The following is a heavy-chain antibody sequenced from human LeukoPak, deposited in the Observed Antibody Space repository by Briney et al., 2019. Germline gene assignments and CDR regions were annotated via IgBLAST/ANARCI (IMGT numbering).Heavy chain of an antibody. D-gene: IGHD4-23*01. CDR3: ARVAAGYSVNYFDY. Sequence: GGSLRLSCAASEFAFSTYNMNWVRQAPGKGLEGVSYISTGSSTTYYADSVKGRFTISRDNVENSLYLQMNSLRDEDTAVYYCARVAAGYSVNYFDYWGQGTLVTVSS. CDR1: EFAFSTYN. V-gene: IGHV3-48*02. CDR2: ISTGSSTT. J-gene: IGHJ4*02.